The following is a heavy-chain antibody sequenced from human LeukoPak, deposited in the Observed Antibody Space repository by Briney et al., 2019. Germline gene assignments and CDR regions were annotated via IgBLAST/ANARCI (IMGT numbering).Heavy chain of an antibody. V-gene: IGHV4-31*03. CDR3: ARDVFSPLDWNHAFDI. CDR2: IYYSGST. CDR1: GGSISSGGYY. J-gene: IGHJ3*02. D-gene: IGHD1-1*01. Sequence: SETLSLTCTVSGGSISSGGYYWSWIRQHPGKGLEWIGYIYYSGSTYYNPSLKSRVTISVDTSKNQFSLKLISVTAADTAVYYCARDVFSPLDWNHAFDIWGQGTMVTVSS.